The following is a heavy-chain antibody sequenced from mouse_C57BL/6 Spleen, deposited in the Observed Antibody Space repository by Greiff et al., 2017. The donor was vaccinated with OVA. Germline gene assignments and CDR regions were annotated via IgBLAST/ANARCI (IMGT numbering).Heavy chain of an antibody. CDR2: IYPGDGDT. V-gene: IGHV1-80*01. CDR1: GYAFSSYW. CDR3: ARSGYDPLMDY. Sequence: QVQLQQSGAELVKPGASVKISCKASGYAFSSYWMNWVKQRPGKGLEWIGQIYPGDGDTNYNGKFKGKATLTADKSSSTAYMQLSSLTSEDSAVYFCARSGYDPLMDYWGQGTSVTVSS. D-gene: IGHD2-3*01. J-gene: IGHJ4*01.